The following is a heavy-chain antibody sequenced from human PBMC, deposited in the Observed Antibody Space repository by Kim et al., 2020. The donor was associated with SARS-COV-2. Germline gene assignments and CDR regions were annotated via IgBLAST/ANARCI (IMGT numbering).Heavy chain of an antibody. D-gene: IGHD1-26*01. V-gene: IGHV3-48*04. J-gene: IGHJ4*02. Sequence: GGSLRLSCAASGFPFSSYSMNWVRQAPGKGLEWVSYISSSSNTINYADSVKGRFTISRDNAKNSLYLQMNSLRVEDTAVYYCARIRGSYSGWGQGTLVTVSS. CDR2: ISSSSNTI. CDR1: GFPFSSYS. CDR3: ARIRGSYSG.